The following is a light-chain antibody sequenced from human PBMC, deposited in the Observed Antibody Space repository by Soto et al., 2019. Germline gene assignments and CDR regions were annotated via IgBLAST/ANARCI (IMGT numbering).Light chain of an antibody. J-gene: IGKJ1*01. V-gene: IGKV1-5*01. CDR1: QGISTW. CDR3: QQYTLDWT. Sequence: DIQMTQSPSTLSASVGDRVTITCRASQGISTWLAWYQQKPGKAPKLLISAASTLQSGVPSRFSGSGSGTEFTLTISSLQPDDSATYYGQQYTLDWTFGQGTKVEIK. CDR2: AAS.